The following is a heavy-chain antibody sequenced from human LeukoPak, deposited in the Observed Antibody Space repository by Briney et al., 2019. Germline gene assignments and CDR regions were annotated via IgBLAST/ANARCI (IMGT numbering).Heavy chain of an antibody. V-gene: IGHV1-69*04. CDR2: IIPILGIA. CDR1: GGTFSSYA. D-gene: IGHD1-26*01. Sequence: ASVKVSCKASGGTFSSYAISWVRQAPGQGLEWMGRIIPILGIANYAQKFQGRVTITADKSTSTAYMELSSLRSEDTAVYYCARSGSGSYSGSFDYWGQGTLVTVSS. J-gene: IGHJ4*02. CDR3: ARSGSGSYSGSFDY.